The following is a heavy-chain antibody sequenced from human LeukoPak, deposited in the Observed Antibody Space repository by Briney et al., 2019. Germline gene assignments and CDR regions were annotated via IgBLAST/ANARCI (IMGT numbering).Heavy chain of an antibody. J-gene: IGHJ4*02. CDR2: ISGSGGTT. CDR1: GFTFSSYG. V-gene: IGHV3-23*01. CDR3: AKDKSSSWYYFDY. D-gene: IGHD6-13*01. Sequence: GGSLRLSCAASGFTFSSYGMRWVRQAPGKGLEWVSAISGSGGTTYYADSVKGRFTISRDNSKKTMYLQMKSLRAEDTALYYCAKDKSSSWYYFDYWGQGTLVTVSS.